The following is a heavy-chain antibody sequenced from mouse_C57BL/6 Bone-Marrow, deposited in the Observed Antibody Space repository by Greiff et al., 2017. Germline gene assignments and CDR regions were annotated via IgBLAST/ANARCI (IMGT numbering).Heavy chain of an antibody. D-gene: IGHD1-1*01. Sequence: EVQLKQSGAELVKPGASVKLSCTASGFNIKDYYMHWVKQRTEQGLEWIGRIDPEDGETKYDPKFQGKATITADTSSNTAYLQLSSLTSEDTAVYYCARRGITTVVANYAMDYWVQGTSVTVSS. J-gene: IGHJ4*01. CDR3: ARRGITTVVANYAMDY. V-gene: IGHV14-2*01. CDR2: IDPEDGET. CDR1: GFNIKDYY.